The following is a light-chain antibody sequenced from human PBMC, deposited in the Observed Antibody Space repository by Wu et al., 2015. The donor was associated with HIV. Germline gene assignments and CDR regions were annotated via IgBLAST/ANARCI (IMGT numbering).Light chain of an antibody. Sequence: EIVLTQSPATLALSPGDRATLSCRASETIKTYLGWYQHRPGQPPRLLIYDSSVRATGVPARFSGSGSGTDFSLTISRLEPEDFATYYCQQYYSTPYSFGQGTKLEIK. CDR3: QQYYSTPYS. J-gene: IGKJ2*03. CDR1: ETIKTY. V-gene: IGKV3-11*01. CDR2: DSS.